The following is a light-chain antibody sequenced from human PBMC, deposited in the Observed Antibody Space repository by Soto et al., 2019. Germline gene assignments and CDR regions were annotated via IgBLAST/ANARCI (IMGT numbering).Light chain of an antibody. CDR3: CSHAWSGTFEGV. CDR2: EVS. V-gene: IGLV2-23*02. Sequence: QSALTQPASVSGSPGQSITISCTGTSSDVGTYNLVSWYQQHPGKAPKLIIYEVSKRPSGVSNRCSGSKSGNPASLTISGLQAEDEADYNCCSHAWSGTFEGVFGGGTQLAAL. CDR1: SSDVGTYNL. J-gene: IGLJ7*02.